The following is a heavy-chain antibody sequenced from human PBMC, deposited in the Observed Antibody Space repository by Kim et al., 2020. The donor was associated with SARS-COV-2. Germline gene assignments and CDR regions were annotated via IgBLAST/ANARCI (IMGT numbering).Heavy chain of an antibody. V-gene: IGHV4-39*01. CDR1: GGSISSSSYY. J-gene: IGHJ3*02. CDR2: IYYSGST. D-gene: IGHD3-22*01. CDR3: ARGGSYYYDSSGSNDAFDI. Sequence: SETLSLTCTVSGGSISSSSYYWGWIRQPPGKGLEWIGSIYYSGSTYYNPSLKSRVTISVDTSKNQFSLKLSSVTAADTAVYYCARGGSYYYDSSGSNDAFDIWGQGTMVTVSS.